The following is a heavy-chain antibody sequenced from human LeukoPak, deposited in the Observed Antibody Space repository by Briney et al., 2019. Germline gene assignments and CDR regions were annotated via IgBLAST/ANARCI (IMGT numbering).Heavy chain of an antibody. CDR2: IYSGGST. V-gene: IGHV3-66*02. CDR1: GFTVSSNY. J-gene: IGHJ4*02. D-gene: IGHD3-22*01. Sequence: PGGSLRLSCAASGFTVSSNYMSWVRQAPGKGLEWVSVIYSGGSTYYADSVKGRFTISRDNSKNTLYLQMNSLRAEDTAVYYCARAGYYDSSGYYLDYWGQGTPVTVSS. CDR3: ARAGYYDSSGYYLDY.